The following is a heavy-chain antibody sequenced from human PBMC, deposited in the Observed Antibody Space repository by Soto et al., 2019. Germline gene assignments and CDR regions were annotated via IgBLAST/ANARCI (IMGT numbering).Heavy chain of an antibody. CDR2: ISGSGGST. V-gene: IGHV3-23*01. J-gene: IGHJ6*03. Sequence: GGSLRLSCAASGFTFRNYWMSWVRQAPGKGLEWVSAISGSGGSTYYADSVKGRFTISRDNSKNTLYLQMNSLRAEDTAVYYCAKPKGLAYYYYMDVWGKGTTVTVSS. CDR3: AKPKGLAYYYYMDV. CDR1: GFTFRNYW.